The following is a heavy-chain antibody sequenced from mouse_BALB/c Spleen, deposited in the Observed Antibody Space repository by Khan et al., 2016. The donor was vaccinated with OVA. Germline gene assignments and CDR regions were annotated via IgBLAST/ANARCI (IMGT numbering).Heavy chain of an antibody. CDR2: INPKNGGT. Sequence: EVQLQESGPELVKPGASVKISCKTSGYTFTEYTVHWVRQSLGKSLDWIGVINPKNGGTAYNQKFKGKATLTVDKSSSTAYMEFRSLTSEDSVVYYCARDAGRYWGQGTSVTVAS. J-gene: IGHJ4*01. CDR3: ARDAGRY. CDR1: GYTFTEYT. V-gene: IGHV1-18*01. D-gene: IGHD3-3*01.